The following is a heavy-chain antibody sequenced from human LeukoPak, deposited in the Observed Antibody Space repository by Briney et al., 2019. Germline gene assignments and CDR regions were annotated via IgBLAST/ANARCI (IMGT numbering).Heavy chain of an antibody. CDR3: ARDRGVPRPYYFDQ. D-gene: IGHD3-10*01. V-gene: IGHV4-39*07. CDR2: IHYNGST. J-gene: IGHJ4*02. Sequence: SEALSLTCTVSGGSIRSSSYYWGCIRQPPGKGLEWIGSIHYNGSTCYNPSLGGRVIMSIDTSKNQFSLRLTSVTAADTAMYYCARDRGVPRPYYFDQWGQGTLVTVSS. CDR1: GGSIRSSSYY.